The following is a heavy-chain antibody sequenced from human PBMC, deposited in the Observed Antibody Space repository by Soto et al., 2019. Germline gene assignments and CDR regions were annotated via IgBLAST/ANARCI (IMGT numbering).Heavy chain of an antibody. V-gene: IGHV3-23*01. CDR3: AKSRRPFRFDY. D-gene: IGHD1-1*01. CDR1: GFTFSTYT. CDR2: ISGRSDST. J-gene: IGHJ4*02. Sequence: GGSLRLSCAASGFTFSTYTMSWVRQAPGKGLEWVSAISGRSDSTYYADSVKGRFTISRDNSRNTLNLQMSSLRADDTAVYYCAKSRRPFRFDYWGQGSLVTVSS.